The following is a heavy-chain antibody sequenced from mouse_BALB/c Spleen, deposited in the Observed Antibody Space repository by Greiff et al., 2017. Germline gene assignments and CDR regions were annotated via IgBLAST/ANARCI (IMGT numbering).Heavy chain of an antibody. CDR3: ARWLLGAMDY. Sequence: QVQLQQPGAELVKPGASVKLSCTASGYTFTSYWMHWVKQRPGQGLEWIGEIDPSDSYTNYNQKFKGKATLTVDKSSSTAYMQLSSLTSEDSAVYYCARWLLGAMDYWGEGTSVTVSS. J-gene: IGHJ4*01. D-gene: IGHD2-3*01. CDR2: IDPSDSYT. V-gene: IGHV1-69*02. CDR1: GYTFTSYW.